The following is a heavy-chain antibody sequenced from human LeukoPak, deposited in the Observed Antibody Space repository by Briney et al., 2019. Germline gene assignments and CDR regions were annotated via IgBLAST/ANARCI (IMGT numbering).Heavy chain of an antibody. J-gene: IGHJ6*03. D-gene: IGHD5-12*01. CDR3: AKGGGYEAQYYYYYLDV. Sequence: GGSLRLSCAASGFTFSSYALGWVRQAPGKGLAWVSVISGSGGHTYYADSVKGRFTISRDNSKNTPYLQMKSLRAEDTAVYYCAKGGGYEAQYYYYYLDVWGKGTTVTISS. V-gene: IGHV3-23*01. CDR2: ISGSGGHT. CDR1: GFTFSSYA.